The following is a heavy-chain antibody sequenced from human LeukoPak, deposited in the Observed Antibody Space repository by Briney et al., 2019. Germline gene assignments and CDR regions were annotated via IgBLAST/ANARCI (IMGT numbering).Heavy chain of an antibody. V-gene: IGHV4-59*01. D-gene: IGHD1-26*01. CDR1: GGSISSYY. CDR2: IYYSGST. J-gene: IGHJ4*02. CDR3: ARRVGYSGSCFGPSYYFDY. Sequence: SETLSLTCTVSGGSISSYYWSWIRQPPGKGLEWIGYIYYSGSTNYNPSLKSRVTISVDTSKNQFSLKLSSVTAADTAVYYCARRVGYSGSCFGPSYYFDYWGQGTLVTVSS.